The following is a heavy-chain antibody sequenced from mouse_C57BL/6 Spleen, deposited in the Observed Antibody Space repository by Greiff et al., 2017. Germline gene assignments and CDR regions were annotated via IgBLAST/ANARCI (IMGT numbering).Heavy chain of an antibody. CDR2: IYPGDGDT. CDR1: GYAFSSSW. D-gene: IGHD4-1*01. V-gene: IGHV1-82*01. J-gene: IGHJ4*01. CDR3: AIDWYYAMDY. Sequence: QVQLQQSGPELVKPGASVKISCKASGYAFSSSWMNWVKQRPGKGLEWIGRIYPGDGDTNYNGKFKGKATLTADKSSSTGYMQLSSLTSEDSAVYFCAIDWYYAMDYWGQGTSVTVSS.